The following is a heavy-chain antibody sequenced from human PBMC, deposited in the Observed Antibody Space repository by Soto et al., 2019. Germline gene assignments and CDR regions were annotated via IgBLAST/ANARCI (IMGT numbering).Heavy chain of an antibody. V-gene: IGHV4-59*01. CDR2: IYYSGST. CDR3: AKDYYDSSGSRYFYALAV. J-gene: IGHJ6*02. D-gene: IGHD3-22*01. CDR1: GGSISSYY. Sequence: SETLSLTCTVSGGSISSYYWSWIRQPPGKGLEWIGYIYYSGSTNYNPSLKSRVTISVDTSKNQFSLKLSSVTAADTAVYYCAKDYYDSSGSRYFYALAVWGQGTTVTVSS.